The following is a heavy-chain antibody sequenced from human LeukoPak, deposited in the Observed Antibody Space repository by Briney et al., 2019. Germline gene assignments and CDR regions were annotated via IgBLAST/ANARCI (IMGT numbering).Heavy chain of an antibody. Sequence: ASVKVSCKASGYTFTSYGISWVRQAPGQGLEWMGWISAYNGNTNYAQKLQGRVTMTTDTSTSTAYMELRSLRSDDTAVYYCARGPSPLYYGSGSPNWFDPWGQGTLVTVSS. CDR3: ARGPSPLYYGSGSPNWFDP. J-gene: IGHJ5*02. V-gene: IGHV1-18*01. D-gene: IGHD3-10*01. CDR2: ISAYNGNT. CDR1: GYTFTSYG.